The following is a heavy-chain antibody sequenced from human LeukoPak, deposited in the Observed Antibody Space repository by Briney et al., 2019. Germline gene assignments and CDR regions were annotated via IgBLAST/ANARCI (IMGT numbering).Heavy chain of an antibody. J-gene: IGHJ6*03. CDR1: GFTFSSYS. CDR2: ISSSSSYI. Sequence: GGSLRLSCAASGFTFSSYSMNRVRQAPGKGLEWVSSISSSSSYIYYADSVKGRFTISRDNAKNSLYLQMNSLRAEDTAVYYCARERVTYYYGSGSYYNPMDVWGKGTTVTVSS. V-gene: IGHV3-21*01. D-gene: IGHD3-10*01. CDR3: ARERVTYYYGSGSYYNPMDV.